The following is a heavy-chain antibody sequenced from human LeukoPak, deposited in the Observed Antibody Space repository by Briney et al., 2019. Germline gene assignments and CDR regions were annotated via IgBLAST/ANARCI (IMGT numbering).Heavy chain of an antibody. CDR3: ARLWEQQLNQNWFDP. CDR2: IYYSGST. CDR1: GGSISSSSYY. J-gene: IGHJ5*02. Sequence: SETLSLTCTVSGGSISSSSYYWGWIRQPPGKELEWIGSIYYSGSTYYNPSLKSRVTISVETSKNQFSLKLSSVTAADTAVYYCARLWEQQLNQNWFDPWGQGTLVTVSS. V-gene: IGHV4-39*01. D-gene: IGHD6-13*01.